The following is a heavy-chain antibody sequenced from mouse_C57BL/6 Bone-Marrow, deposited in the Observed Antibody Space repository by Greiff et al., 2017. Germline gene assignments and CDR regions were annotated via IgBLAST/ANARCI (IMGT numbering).Heavy chain of an antibody. D-gene: IGHD2-3*01. CDR3: ARSYDGYPWYFDV. CDR1: GYTFTDYY. Sequence: EVQLQQSGPELVKPGASVKISCKASGYTFTDYYMNWVKQSHGKSLEWIGDINPNNGGTSYNQKFKGKATLTVDKSSSTAYMELRSLTSEDSAVYYCARSYDGYPWYFDVWGTGTTVTVSS. V-gene: IGHV1-26*01. J-gene: IGHJ1*03. CDR2: INPNNGGT.